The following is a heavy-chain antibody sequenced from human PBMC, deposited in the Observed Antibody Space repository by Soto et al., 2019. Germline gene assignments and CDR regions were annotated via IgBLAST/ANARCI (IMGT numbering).Heavy chain of an antibody. J-gene: IGHJ6*02. CDR1: GGSFSGYY. Sequence: SLAFAVYGGSFSGYYWSWIRQPPGKWLEWIGEINHSGSTNYNPSLKSRVTISVDTSKNQFSLKLSSVTAADTAVYYCARGSILRYFDWTRSPYYYGMDVWGQGTTVTVSS. CDR3: ARGSILRYFDWTRSPYYYGMDV. V-gene: IGHV4-34*01. CDR2: INHSGST. D-gene: IGHD3-9*01.